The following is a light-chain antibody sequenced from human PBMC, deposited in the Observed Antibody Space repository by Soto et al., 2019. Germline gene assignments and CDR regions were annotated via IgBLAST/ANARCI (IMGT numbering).Light chain of an antibody. CDR3: SSYTSATTYV. V-gene: IGLV2-14*01. Sequence: QSVLTQPSSLSGSPGQSITISCTGTISDVGGYNYVSWYQHHPGKAPKLMIHEVSDLPSGISNRFSGSKSGNTASLTISGLQAEDEADYYCSSYTSATTYVFGTGTKVTVL. CDR2: EVS. CDR1: ISDVGGYNY. J-gene: IGLJ1*01.